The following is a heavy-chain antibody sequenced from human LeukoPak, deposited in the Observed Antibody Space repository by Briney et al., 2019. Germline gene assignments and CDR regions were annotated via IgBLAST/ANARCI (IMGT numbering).Heavy chain of an antibody. CDR1: GGSISSSSYY. D-gene: IGHD3-10*01. CDR3: ARAELIWFGEADAFDI. Sequence: PSETLSLTCTVSGGSISSSSYYWGWIRQPPGKGLEWIGSIYYSGSTYYNPSLKSRVTISVDTSKNQFSLKLSSVTAADTAVYYCARAELIWFGEADAFDIWGQGTMVTVSS. V-gene: IGHV4-39*07. CDR2: IYYSGST. J-gene: IGHJ3*02.